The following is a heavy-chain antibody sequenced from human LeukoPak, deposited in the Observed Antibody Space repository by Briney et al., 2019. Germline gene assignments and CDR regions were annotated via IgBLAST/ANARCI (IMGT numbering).Heavy chain of an antibody. V-gene: IGHV4-4*07. CDR1: GGSISSYY. CDR2: IYTSGST. CDR3: AGFVVVPAASRGFWFDP. J-gene: IGHJ5*02. D-gene: IGHD2-2*01. Sequence: SETLSLTCTVSGGSISSYYWSWIRQPAGKGLEWIGRIYTSGSTNYNPSLKSRVTMSVDTSKNQFSLKLSSVTAADTAVYYCAGFVVVPAASRGFWFDPWGQGTLVTVFS.